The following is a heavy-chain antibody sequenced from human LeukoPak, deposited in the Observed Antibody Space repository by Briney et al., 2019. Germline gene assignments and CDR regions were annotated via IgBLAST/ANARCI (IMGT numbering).Heavy chain of an antibody. Sequence: SETLSLTCTVSGYSISSVHYWGWIRQPPGKGLEWIGSIYYSGNTYYNASLKSQVSISIDTSKNQFSLRLTSVTAADTAVYYCARQTGSGLFILPGGQGTLVTVSS. CDR3: ARQTGSGLFILP. CDR2: IYYSGNT. CDR1: GYSISSVHY. J-gene: IGHJ4*02. D-gene: IGHD3/OR15-3a*01. V-gene: IGHV4-38-2*02.